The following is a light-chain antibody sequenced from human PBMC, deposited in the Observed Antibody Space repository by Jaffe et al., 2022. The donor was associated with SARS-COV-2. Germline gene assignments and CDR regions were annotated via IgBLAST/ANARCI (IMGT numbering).Light chain of an antibody. CDR2: AAS. CDR1: QGISDD. Sequence: AIQMTQSPPSLSASVGDRVTITCRASQGISDDLGWYQQKPGKAPKLLIFAASTLQTGVPSRFSGSGSGTDFTLTITSLQPEDFATYFCLQDNSFPFTFGQGTKLEIK. CDR3: LQDNSFPFT. V-gene: IGKV1-6*01. J-gene: IGKJ2*01.